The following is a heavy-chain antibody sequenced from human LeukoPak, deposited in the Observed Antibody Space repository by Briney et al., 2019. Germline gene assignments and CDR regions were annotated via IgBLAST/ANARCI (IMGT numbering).Heavy chain of an antibody. CDR1: GGSISSSSYY. J-gene: IGHJ4*02. D-gene: IGHD5-18*01. V-gene: IGHV4-39*07. CDR2: IYYSGST. CDR3: ASGRRGYSSN. Sequence: SETLSLTCTVSGGSISSSSYYWGWIRQPPGKGLEWIGSIYYSGSTYYNPSLKSRVTISVDTSKNQFSLKLSSVTAADTAVYYCASGRRGYSSNWGQGTLVTVSS.